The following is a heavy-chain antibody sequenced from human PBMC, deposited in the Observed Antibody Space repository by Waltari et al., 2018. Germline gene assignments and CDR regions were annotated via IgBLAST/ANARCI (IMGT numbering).Heavy chain of an antibody. Sequence: EVQLVESGGFVVQPGGSLRLSCAASGFTFGYYTMYWVRKARGKGLEWVSLITWNGGRTYYADSVKGRFTISRDNSKNSLYLQMNSLRTEDTALYYCAKDPTPYTSSWPIDYWGQGTLVTVSS. J-gene: IGHJ4*02. CDR2: ITWNGGRT. V-gene: IGHV3-43*01. CDR1: GFTFGYYT. CDR3: AKDPTPYTSSWPIDY. D-gene: IGHD6-13*01.